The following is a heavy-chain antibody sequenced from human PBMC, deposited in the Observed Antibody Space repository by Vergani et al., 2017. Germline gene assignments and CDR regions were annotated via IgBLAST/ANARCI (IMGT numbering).Heavy chain of an antibody. CDR1: GGTFSSYA. J-gene: IGHJ6*02. CDR3: ERGLIAAGPSIYYYGMDV. V-gene: IGHV1-69*04. D-gene: IGHD6-13*01. CDR2: IIPILGIA. Sequence: QVQLVQSGAEVKKPGASVKVSCKASGGTFSSYAISWVRQAPGQGLEWMGRIIPILGIANYAQKFQGRVTSTADKSTSTADMELSSLRSEDTAVYYCERGLIAAGPSIYYYGMDVWGQGTTVTVSS.